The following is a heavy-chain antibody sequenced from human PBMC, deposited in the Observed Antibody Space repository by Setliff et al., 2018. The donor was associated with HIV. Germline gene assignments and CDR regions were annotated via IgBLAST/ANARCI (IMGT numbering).Heavy chain of an antibody. D-gene: IGHD3-10*01. V-gene: IGHV3-66*02. J-gene: IGHJ4*02. CDR1: GFTFSTYY. CDR2: IYSDDST. Sequence: GGSLRLSCAASGFTFSTYYMSWVRQAPGKGLEWVSTIYSDDSTYHADSVNGRFTLSRDISENALYLQIDSLRPEDTAVYYCARLRLYNSALDYWGQGTLVTVSS. CDR3: ARLRLYNSALDY.